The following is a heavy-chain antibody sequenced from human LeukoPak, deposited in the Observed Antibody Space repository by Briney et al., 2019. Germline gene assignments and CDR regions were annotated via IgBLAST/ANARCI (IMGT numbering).Heavy chain of an antibody. V-gene: IGHV1-8*01. CDR2: MNPNSGNT. D-gene: IGHD2-2*01. CDR1: RYTFTSYD. J-gene: IGHJ4*02. Sequence: ASVKVSCKASRYTFTSYDINWVRQATGQGLEWMGWMNPNSGNTGYAQKFQGRVTMTRNTSISTAYMELSSLRSEDTAVYYCARIPQDIVVVPAAAGDWGQGTLVTVSS. CDR3: ARIPQDIVVVPAAAGD.